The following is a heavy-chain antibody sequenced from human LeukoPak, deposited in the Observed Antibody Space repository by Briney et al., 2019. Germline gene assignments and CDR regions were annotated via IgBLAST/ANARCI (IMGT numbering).Heavy chain of an antibody. CDR3: ARGRWGNLSPGFYYYMDV. V-gene: IGHV4-61*02. CDR2: IYTSGST. Sequence: SETLSLTCTVSGGSISSGSYYWSWIRQPAGKGLEWIGRIYTSGSTNYNPSLKSRVTISVDTSKNQFSLKLSSVTAADTAVYYCARGRWGNLSPGFYYYMDVWGKGTTVTVSS. J-gene: IGHJ6*03. CDR1: GGSISSGSYY. D-gene: IGHD3-16*01.